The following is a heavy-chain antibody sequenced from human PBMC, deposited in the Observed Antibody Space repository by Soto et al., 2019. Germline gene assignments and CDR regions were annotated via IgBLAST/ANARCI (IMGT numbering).Heavy chain of an antibody. CDR2: IHNGGST. Sequence: EGSLRLSCAASGFTVSSNYMTWVRQAPGKGLEWVSVIHNGGSTYYADSVKGRFTLSRDSSKNTLYLQMNSLRADDTAGYYCARVQVLKFLEWSPDYSGQGTPVTFSS. V-gene: IGHV3-53*01. D-gene: IGHD3-3*01. J-gene: IGHJ4*02. CDR3: ARVQVLKFLEWSPDY. CDR1: GFTVSSNY.